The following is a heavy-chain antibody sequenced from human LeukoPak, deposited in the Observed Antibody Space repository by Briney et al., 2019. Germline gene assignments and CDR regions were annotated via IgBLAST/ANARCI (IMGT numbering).Heavy chain of an antibody. CDR3: ASTHAGRYYTTFDS. V-gene: IGHV4-59*04. Sequence: SETLSLTCTVSGGSLSSYYWSWIRQPPGKGLEWIGYIYHSGSTYYNPSLKSRISISIDTSSNQFSLKVASVSAADTAVYYCASTHAGRYYTTFDSWGQGTLVTVSS. D-gene: IGHD1-26*01. CDR2: IYHSGST. CDR1: GGSLSSYY. J-gene: IGHJ4*02.